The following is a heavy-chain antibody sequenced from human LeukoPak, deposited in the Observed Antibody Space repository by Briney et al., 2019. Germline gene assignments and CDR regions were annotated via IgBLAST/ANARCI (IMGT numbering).Heavy chain of an antibody. CDR3: ARGWVSQYCSDGSCYALDY. V-gene: IGHV1-8*01. J-gene: IGHJ4*02. CDR1: GYTFTSD. CDR2: MNPNSGNT. D-gene: IGHD2-15*01. Sequence: ASVKVSCKASGYTFTSDINWVRQATGQGLEWMGWMNPNSGNTGYAQNFQGRVTMTRNTAISTAYMELSSLRSDDTAVYYCARGWVSQYCSDGSCYALDYWGQGTLVTVSS.